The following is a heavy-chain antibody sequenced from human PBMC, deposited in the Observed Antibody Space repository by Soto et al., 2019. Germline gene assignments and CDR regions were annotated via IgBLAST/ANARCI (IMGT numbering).Heavy chain of an antibody. D-gene: IGHD6-13*01. CDR2: TYYRSKWYN. CDR1: GDSVSSNSGA. V-gene: IGHV6-1*01. J-gene: IGHJ4*02. Sequence: SQTLSLTCVISGDSVSSNSGAWNWIRQSPSRSLKWLGRTYYRSKWYNDYAVSVKSRITINPDTYKNQFSLQLNSVTPEDTAVYYCARGDTAVGTRAFDYWGQGTLVTVSS. CDR3: ARGDTAVGTRAFDY.